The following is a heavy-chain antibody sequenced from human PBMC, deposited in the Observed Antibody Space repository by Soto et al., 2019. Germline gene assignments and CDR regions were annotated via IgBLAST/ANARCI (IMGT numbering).Heavy chain of an antibody. J-gene: IGHJ3*02. V-gene: IGHV1-2*04. CDR3: ARVGPPGHDAFDI. Sequence: VSCKASGYTFTGYYMHWVRQAPGQGLEWMGWINPNSGGTNYAQKFQGWVTMTRDTSISTAYMELNSLKTEDTAVYYCARVGPPGHDAFDIWGQGTMVTVSS. CDR2: INPNSGGT. CDR1: GYTFTGYY.